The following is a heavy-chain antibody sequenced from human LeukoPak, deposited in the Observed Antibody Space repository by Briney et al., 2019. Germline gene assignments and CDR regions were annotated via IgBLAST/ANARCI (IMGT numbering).Heavy chain of an antibody. V-gene: IGHV3-11*01. CDR2: ISSSGSTI. CDR3: AGDLGFSHTGYSSSWYVGYYMDV. J-gene: IGHJ6*03. Sequence: GESLRLSCAASGFTFSDYYMSWIRQAPGKGMEWVSYISSSGSTIYYADSVKGRFTISRDNAKNSLYLQMNSLRAEDTAVYYCAGDLGFSHTGYSSSWYVGYYMDVWGKGTTVTVSS. D-gene: IGHD6-13*01. CDR1: GFTFSDYY.